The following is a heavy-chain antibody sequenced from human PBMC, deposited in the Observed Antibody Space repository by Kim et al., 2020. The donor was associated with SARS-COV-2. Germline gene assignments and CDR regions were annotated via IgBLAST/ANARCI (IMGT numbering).Heavy chain of an antibody. V-gene: IGHV3-48*02. Sequence: GSLRLSCAASGFTFSSYSMNWVRQAPGKGLEWVSYISSSSSTIYYADSVKGRFTISRDNAKNSLYLQMNSLRDEDTAVYYCARDRYDFWSGYYPDDYYYYGMDVWGQGTTVTVSS. D-gene: IGHD3-3*01. CDR2: ISSSSSTI. CDR1: GFTFSSYS. CDR3: ARDRYDFWSGYYPDDYYYYGMDV. J-gene: IGHJ6*02.